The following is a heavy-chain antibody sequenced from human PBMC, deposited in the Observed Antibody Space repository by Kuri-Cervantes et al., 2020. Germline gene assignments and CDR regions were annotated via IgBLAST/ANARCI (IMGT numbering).Heavy chain of an antibody. CDR1: GFTFTTYG. CDR3: ARGPVYDSSGYSTY. V-gene: IGHV3-48*01. D-gene: IGHD3-22*01. J-gene: IGHJ4*02. CDR2: ISSSGSTI. Sequence: GGSLRLSCAASGFTFTTYGVHWVRQAPGEGLEWVSYISSSGSTIYYADSVKGRFTISRDNGKNSLYLQMNSLRAEDTAVYYCARGPVYDSSGYSTYWGQGTLVTVSS.